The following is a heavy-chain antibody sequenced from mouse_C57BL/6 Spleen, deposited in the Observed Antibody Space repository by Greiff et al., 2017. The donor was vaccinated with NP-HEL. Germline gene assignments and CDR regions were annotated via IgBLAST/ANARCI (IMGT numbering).Heavy chain of an antibody. D-gene: IGHD2-13*01. V-gene: IGHV1-52*01. CDR3: ARGGDYCTSYAMDY. CDR2: IDPSDSET. J-gene: IGHJ4*01. CDR1: GYTFTSYW. Sequence: QVQLQQPGAELVRPGSSVKLSCKASGYTFTSYWMHWVKQRPIQGLEWIGNIDPSDSETHYNQKFKDKATLTVDKSSSTAYMQLSSLTSEDSAVYYCARGGDYCTSYAMDYWGQGTSVTVSA.